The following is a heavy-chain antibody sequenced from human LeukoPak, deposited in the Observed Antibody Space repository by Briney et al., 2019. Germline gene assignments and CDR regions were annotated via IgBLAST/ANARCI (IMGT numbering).Heavy chain of an antibody. D-gene: IGHD2-2*02. Sequence: GGSLRLSCAASGFTFSSYTMSWVRQAPGKGLEWVSAISGSGGSTYYADSVKGRFTISRDNSKNTLYPQMNSLRAEDTAVYYCASLGYCSSTSCYTERFDYWGQGTLVTVSS. V-gene: IGHV3-23*01. CDR3: ASLGYCSSTSCYTERFDY. CDR1: GFTFSSYT. CDR2: ISGSGGST. J-gene: IGHJ4*02.